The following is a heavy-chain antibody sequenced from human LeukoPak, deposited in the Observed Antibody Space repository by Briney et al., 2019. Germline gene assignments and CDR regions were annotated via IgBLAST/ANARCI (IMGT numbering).Heavy chain of an antibody. D-gene: IGHD6-6*01. CDR3: VAARPGLNWFDP. CDR1: GGSISSGGYY. CDR2: IYHSGST. J-gene: IGHJ5*02. Sequence: PSETLSLTCTVSGGSISSGGYYWSWIRQPPGKGLEWIGYIYHSGSTYYNPSLKSRVTISVDRSKNQFSLKLSSVTAADTAVYYCVAARPGLNWFDPWGQGTLVTVSS. V-gene: IGHV4-30-2*01.